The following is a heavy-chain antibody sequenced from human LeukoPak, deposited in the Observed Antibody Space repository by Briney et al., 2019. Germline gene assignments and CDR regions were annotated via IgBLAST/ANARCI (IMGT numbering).Heavy chain of an antibody. V-gene: IGHV3-74*01. CDR1: GFTFSSYW. D-gene: IGHD5-18*01. CDR2: INSDGSST. Sequence: PGGSLTLSCAASGFTFSSYWMHWVRHATGKGLVWVSRINSDGSSTSYADSVKGRFTISRDNAKNTLYVQMNSLRAEDTAVYYCGSGYSYGYPDYWGQGTLVTVSS. J-gene: IGHJ4*02. CDR3: GSGYSYGYPDY.